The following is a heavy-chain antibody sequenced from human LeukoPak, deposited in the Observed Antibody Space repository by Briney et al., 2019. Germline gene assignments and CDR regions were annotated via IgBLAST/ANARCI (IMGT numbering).Heavy chain of an antibody. CDR1: GGSFSGYY. CDR2: INHSGST. D-gene: IGHD3-22*01. CDR3: ARPHKKWLLLGNWFDP. V-gene: IGHV4-34*01. J-gene: IGHJ5*02. Sequence: PSETLSLTCAVYGGSFSGYYGSWIRQPPGKGLEWIGEINHSGSTNYNPSLKSRVTISVDTSKNQFSLKLSSVTAADTAVYYCARPHKKWLLLGNWFDPWGQGTLATVSS.